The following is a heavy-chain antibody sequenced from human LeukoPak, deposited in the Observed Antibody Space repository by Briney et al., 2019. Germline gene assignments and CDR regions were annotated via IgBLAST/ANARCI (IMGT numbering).Heavy chain of an antibody. J-gene: IGHJ4*02. CDR3: ASDYYGSGTLGYLDY. V-gene: IGHV3-30-3*01. CDR1: GFTFSSYA. D-gene: IGHD3-10*01. Sequence: GGSLRLSCAASGFTFSSYAMHWVRQAPGKGLEWVAVISYDGSNKYYADSVKGRFTISRDNSKNTLYLQTNSLRAEDTAVYYCASDYYGSGTLGYLDYWGQGTLVTVSS. CDR2: ISYDGSNK.